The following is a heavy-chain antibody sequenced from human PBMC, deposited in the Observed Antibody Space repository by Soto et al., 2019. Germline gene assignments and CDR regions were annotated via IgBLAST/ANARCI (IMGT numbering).Heavy chain of an antibody. CDR2: IIPIFGTA. Sequence: QVQLVQSGAEVKKPGSSVKVSCKASGGTFSSYAISWVRQAPGQGLEWMGGIIPIFGTANYAQKVQGRGTITADESTSTAYMELSSLRSEDTSVYYCARVSPGAQLLEWYTPNYGMDVWGQGTTVTVSS. V-gene: IGHV1-69*01. J-gene: IGHJ6*02. CDR3: ARVSPGAQLLEWYTPNYGMDV. D-gene: IGHD3-3*01. CDR1: GGTFSSYA.